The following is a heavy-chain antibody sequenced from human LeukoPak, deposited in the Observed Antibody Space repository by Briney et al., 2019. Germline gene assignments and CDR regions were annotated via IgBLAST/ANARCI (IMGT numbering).Heavy chain of an antibody. CDR2: IYAGGTT. CDR1: GFTVSTNY. D-gene: IGHD5-24*01. CDR3: ARDTGYNTFDY. Sequence: GGSLRLSCAASGFTVSTNYMSWVRQAPGRGLEWVSVIYAGGTTYYADSVRGRFTISRDNSKNTLYLQMNSLRDEDTAVYYCARDTGYNTFDYWGQGTLVTVSS. V-gene: IGHV3-53*01. J-gene: IGHJ4*02.